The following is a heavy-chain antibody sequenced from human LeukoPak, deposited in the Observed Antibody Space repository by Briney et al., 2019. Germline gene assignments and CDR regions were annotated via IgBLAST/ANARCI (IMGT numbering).Heavy chain of an antibody. V-gene: IGHV3-7*01. CDR2: IKQDGSEK. D-gene: IGHD3-3*01. CDR1: GFTFSSYS. J-gene: IGHJ4*02. CDR3: ARSSDFWSGSYYFDY. Sequence: PGGSLRLSCAASGFTFSSYSMNWVRQAPGKGLEWVANIKQDGSEKYYVDSVKGRYTISRENAKNSLYLQMNSLRAEDTALYYCARSSDFWSGSYYFDYWSQGTLVTVSS.